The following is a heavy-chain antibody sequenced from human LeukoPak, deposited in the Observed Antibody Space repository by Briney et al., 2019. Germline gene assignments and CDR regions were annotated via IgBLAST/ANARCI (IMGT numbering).Heavy chain of an antibody. CDR3: AAILTGYYDAFDY. V-gene: IGHV1-69*06. CDR1: GGTFSSYA. J-gene: IGHJ4*02. Sequence: SVKVSCKASGGTFSSYAISWVRQAPGQGLEWMGGIIPIFGTANYAQKFQGRVTITADKSTSTAYMELSGLRSEDTAVYYCAAILTGYYDAFDYWGQGTLVTVSS. D-gene: IGHD3-9*01. CDR2: IIPIFGTA.